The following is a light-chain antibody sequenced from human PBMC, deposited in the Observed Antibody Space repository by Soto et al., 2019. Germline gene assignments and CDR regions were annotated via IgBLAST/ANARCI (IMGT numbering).Light chain of an antibody. V-gene: IGLV2-23*02. CDR3: CSYAGSSAYVI. CDR1: SSDVGFYNL. CDR2: EVS. Sequence: QSALTQPASVSGSPGQSITISCTGTSSDVGFYNLVSWYQQHPGKAPKLIIYEVSKRPSGVSNRFSGSKSGNTASLTISGLQTEDEADYYCCSYAGSSAYVIFGGGTKLTVL. J-gene: IGLJ2*01.